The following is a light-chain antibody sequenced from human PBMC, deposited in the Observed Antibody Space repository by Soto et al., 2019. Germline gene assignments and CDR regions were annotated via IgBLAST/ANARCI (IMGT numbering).Light chain of an antibody. CDR2: GAS. CDR1: QSVSSSY. CDR3: QQSGSSPRT. J-gene: IGKJ1*01. Sequence: EIVLTQSPGTLSLSPGERATLSCRASQSVSSSYLAWYQQKPGQAPRLLIYGASSRATGIPDRFSGSGSGTDFTLTISTLEPEDFAVYYCQQSGSSPRTFGQGTKVEFK. V-gene: IGKV3-20*01.